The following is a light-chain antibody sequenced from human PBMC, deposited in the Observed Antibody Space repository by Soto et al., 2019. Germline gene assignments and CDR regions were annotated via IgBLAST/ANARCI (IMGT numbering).Light chain of an antibody. Sequence: DIHMTQSPSSLSASVGDRVTITCRASQGISNYLAWYQQKPGKVPKLLIYAASTLQSGVPSRFSSSGSGTDFTLTISSGQSDDVATYYCQKYNSAPYTFGQGTKLEIK. CDR3: QKYNSAPYT. V-gene: IGKV1-27*01. J-gene: IGKJ2*01. CDR2: AAS. CDR1: QGISNY.